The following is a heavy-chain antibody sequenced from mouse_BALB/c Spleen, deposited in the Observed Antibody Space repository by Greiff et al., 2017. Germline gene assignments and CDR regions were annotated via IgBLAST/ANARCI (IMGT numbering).Heavy chain of an antibody. Sequence: EVKLVESGGGLVKPGGSLKLSCAASGFTFSDYYMYWVRQTPEKRLEWVATISDGGSYTYYPDSVKGRFTISRDNAKNTLYLQMSSLKSEDTAMYYCARLYGNYSDYWGQGTTLTVSS. CDR2: ISDGGSYT. D-gene: IGHD2-1*01. CDR3: ARLYGNYSDY. CDR1: GFTFSDYY. V-gene: IGHV5-4*02. J-gene: IGHJ2*01.